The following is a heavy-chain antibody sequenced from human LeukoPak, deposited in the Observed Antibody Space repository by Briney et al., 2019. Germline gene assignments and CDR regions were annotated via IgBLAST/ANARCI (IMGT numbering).Heavy chain of an antibody. CDR2: INPNSGGT. J-gene: IGHJ4*02. CDR3: ARDSRRSSSSGWDFDY. V-gene: IGHV1-2*02. Sequence: ASVKVSCKASGYTFTGYYMHWVRQAPGQGLEWMGWINPNSGGTNYAQKFQGRVTMTRDTSISTAYMELSRLRSDDTAVYYCARDSRRSSSSGWDFDYWGQGTLVTVSS. D-gene: IGHD6-6*01. CDR1: GYTFTGYY.